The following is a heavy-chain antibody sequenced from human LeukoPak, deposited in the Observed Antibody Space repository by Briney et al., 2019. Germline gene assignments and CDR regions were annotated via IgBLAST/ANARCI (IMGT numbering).Heavy chain of an antibody. D-gene: IGHD6-19*01. CDR2: IYPGDSDT. CDR3: ASRGGSVAGAFDI. CDR1: GYIFTSYW. J-gene: IGHJ3*02. Sequence: GXSLQISCKGSGYIFTSYWIGWVRQLPGKGLEWMGIIYPGDSDTRYSPSFQGQVTISADKSISTAYLQWSSLKASDTAMYYCASRGGSVAGAFDIWGQGTMVTVSS. V-gene: IGHV5-51*01.